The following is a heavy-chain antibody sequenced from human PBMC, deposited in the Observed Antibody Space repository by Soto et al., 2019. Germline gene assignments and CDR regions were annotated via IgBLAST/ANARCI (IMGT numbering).Heavy chain of an antibody. CDR1: GFTFSSFG. D-gene: IGHD4-17*01. Sequence: LRLSCAASGFTFSSFGMHWVRQAPGKGLEWVALLSYDGSKEYYADSVKGRFSVSRDNSKNTLYLQMNSLRVEDTTVYFCAKRLLRGTTLSVLDYWGRGTLVTVSS. CDR2: LSYDGSKE. J-gene: IGHJ4*02. CDR3: AKRLLRGTTLSVLDY. V-gene: IGHV3-30*18.